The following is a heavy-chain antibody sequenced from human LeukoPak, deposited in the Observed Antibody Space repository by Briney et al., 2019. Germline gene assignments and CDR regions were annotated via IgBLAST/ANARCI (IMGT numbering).Heavy chain of an antibody. CDR3: FQAGDGIRYFDWLPSAGAFDI. CDR2: IKEDGSGK. CDR1: GLTFSTYW. Sequence: GGCLRLSCVGSGLTFSTYWMTWVRKAPGKGLEWLASIKEDGSGKDHVDSLKGRFTISRDNAKNSLYLQMNSLRAEDTAVYFFFQAGDGIRYFDWLPSAGAFDIWGQGTMVTVSS. D-gene: IGHD3-9*01. J-gene: IGHJ3*02. V-gene: IGHV3-7*01.